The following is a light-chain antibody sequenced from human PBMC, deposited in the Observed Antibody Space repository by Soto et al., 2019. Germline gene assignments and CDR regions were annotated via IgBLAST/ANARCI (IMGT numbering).Light chain of an antibody. CDR1: QSVSSN. Sequence: EIVMTQFPATLSVSPGERATLYCRASQSVSSNLAWYQQKPGQSPRLLISGASTRATGIPARFSGSGSGTEFTLTISNLQSEDGAVYYCQQYNNWRGTFGGGTKVEIK. CDR2: GAS. CDR3: QQYNNWRGT. J-gene: IGKJ4*01. V-gene: IGKV3-15*01.